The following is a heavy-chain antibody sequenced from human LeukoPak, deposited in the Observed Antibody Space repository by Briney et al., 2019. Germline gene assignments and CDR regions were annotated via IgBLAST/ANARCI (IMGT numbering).Heavy chain of an antibody. D-gene: IGHD5-18*01. Sequence: GGSLRLSCAASGFTFSSYSMNWVRQAPGKGLEWVSSISSSSSYIYHADSVKGRFTISRDNAKNSLYLQMNSLRAEDTAVYYCARDEYSYGSTPHDYWGQGTLVTVSS. CDR2: ISSSSSYI. CDR1: GFTFSSYS. CDR3: ARDEYSYGSTPHDY. J-gene: IGHJ4*02. V-gene: IGHV3-21*01.